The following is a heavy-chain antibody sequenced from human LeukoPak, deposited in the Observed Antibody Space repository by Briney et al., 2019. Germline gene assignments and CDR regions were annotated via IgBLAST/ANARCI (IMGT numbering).Heavy chain of an antibody. CDR1: GFIFSSYG. Sequence: GGSLRLSCAASGFIFSSYGMHWVRQAPGKGLEWVAFMRSDGSDKNYADSVKGRFTISRDNSKSTLYLQMNSLRVEDTAVYYCAKHDSNYWGQGTLVTVSS. J-gene: IGHJ4*02. V-gene: IGHV3-30*02. CDR3: AKHDSNY. CDR2: MRSDGSDK. D-gene: IGHD3-22*01.